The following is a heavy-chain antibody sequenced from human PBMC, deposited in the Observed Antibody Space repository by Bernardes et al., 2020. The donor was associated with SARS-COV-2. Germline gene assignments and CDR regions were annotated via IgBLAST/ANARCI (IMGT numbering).Heavy chain of an antibody. CDR2: ISYEGSIK. D-gene: IGHD2-2*01. CDR3: AKDGYDFEIRKGNWYFDL. CDR1: GFTFNMHA. J-gene: IGHJ2*01. V-gene: IGHV3-30*18. Sequence: GGSLRLSCAASGFTFNMHAMHWVRQAPGKGLEWVAVISYEGSIKYYADSVKGRFAISRDSSSKTLHLQMNRLRAEDTAVYYCAKDGYDFEIRKGNWYFDLWGRGTQVTVSS.